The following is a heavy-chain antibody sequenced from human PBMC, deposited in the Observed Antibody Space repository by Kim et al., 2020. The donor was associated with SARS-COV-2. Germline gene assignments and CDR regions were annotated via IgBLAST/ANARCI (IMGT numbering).Heavy chain of an antibody. CDR3: ARYRGDGYGYLYVDN. CDR1: GGSISTTRCY. J-gene: IGHJ4*02. D-gene: IGHD5-18*01. Sequence: SETLSLTCSVSGGSISTTRCYWGWIRQPPGKGLEWIGSIHFGGNIFYNSSLQSRVTLSLDTSKNQVSLSLSSVTAADAAVYYCARYRGDGYGYLYVDNWGQGTLVTVSS. V-gene: IGHV4-39*01. CDR2: IHFGGNI.